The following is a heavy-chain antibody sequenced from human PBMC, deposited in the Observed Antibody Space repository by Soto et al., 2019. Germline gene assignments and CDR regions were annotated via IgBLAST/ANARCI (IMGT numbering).Heavy chain of an antibody. CDR3: ARGITHPNPLDF. J-gene: IGHJ4*02. CDR2: INAGNGNT. V-gene: IGHV1-3*01. Sequence: ASVKVSCKASGYTFTSYAMHWVRQAPGQRLEWMGWINAGNGNTKYSQKFQGRVTITRDTSASTAYMELSSLRSEDTAVYYCARGITHPNPLDFRGRRTLVTVSS. D-gene: IGHD1-20*01. CDR1: GYTFTSYA.